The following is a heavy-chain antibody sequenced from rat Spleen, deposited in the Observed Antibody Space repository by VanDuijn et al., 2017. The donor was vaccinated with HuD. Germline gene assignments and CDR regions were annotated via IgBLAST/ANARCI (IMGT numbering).Heavy chain of an antibody. CDR2: IKAKSNNYAT. CDR3: AWTPITTVPAYYFDY. J-gene: IGHJ2*01. CDR1: GFTFSTAW. D-gene: IGHD1-1*01. Sequence: EVQVLESGGGLVQPGNSLKLSCATSGFTFSTAWMYWYRQFPEKRLEWVARIKAKSNNYATDYTESVKGRFTISRDDSKSSIYLQMNNLKEEDTAIYYCAWTPITTVPAYYFDYWGQGVMVTVSS. V-gene: IGHV6-6*01.